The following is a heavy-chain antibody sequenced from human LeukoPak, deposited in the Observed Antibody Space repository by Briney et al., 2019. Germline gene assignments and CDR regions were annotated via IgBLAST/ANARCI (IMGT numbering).Heavy chain of an antibody. V-gene: IGHV4-39*01. J-gene: IGHJ6*03. D-gene: IGHD2-15*01. CDR1: GDSISTSKSY. CDR2: IYYTGNT. Sequence: SETLSLTCTVSGDSISTSKSYWGWIRQPPLKGLEWIGSIYYTGNTYYNPSLKSRVTISVDTSKNQFSLKLSSVTAADTAVYYCARRQWQLPAFYYYYYMDVWGKGTTVTISS. CDR3: ARRQWQLPAFYYYYYMDV.